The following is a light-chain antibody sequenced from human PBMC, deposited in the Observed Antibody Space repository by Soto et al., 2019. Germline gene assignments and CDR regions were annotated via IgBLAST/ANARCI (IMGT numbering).Light chain of an antibody. CDR2: GAS. J-gene: IGKJ5*01. CDR3: QQYNEWPPFT. V-gene: IGKV3-20*01. Sequence: SVLTQSPGILSLSPGERASLSCGASQSISSSFLAWYQQKPGQAPRLLIYGASSRATGIPDRFSGTGSETDFTLTISRLEPEDFAVYYCQQYNEWPPFTFGQGTRPEI. CDR1: QSISSSF.